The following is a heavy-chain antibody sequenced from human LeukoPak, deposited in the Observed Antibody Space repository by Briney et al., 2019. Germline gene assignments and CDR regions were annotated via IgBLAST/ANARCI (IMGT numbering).Heavy chain of an antibody. Sequence: GGSLRLSCVASGFTFSGYAMSWVRQAPGKGLEWVSAISGSDGSTYYADSVKGRFTVSRDNSKNTLYLQMNSLRAEDTAVYYCAKQDYSNYIGPFDYWGQGTLVTVSS. V-gene: IGHV3-23*01. D-gene: IGHD4-11*01. CDR2: ISGSDGST. CDR3: AKQDYSNYIGPFDY. CDR1: GFTFSGYA. J-gene: IGHJ4*02.